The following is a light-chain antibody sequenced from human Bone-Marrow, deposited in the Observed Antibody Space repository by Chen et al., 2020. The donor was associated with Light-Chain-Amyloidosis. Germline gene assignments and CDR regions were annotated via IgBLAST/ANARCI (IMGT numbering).Light chain of an antibody. J-gene: IGLJ2*01. CDR3: QSYEDDNWV. Sequence: FILTQPHSVSESPGKTVAISCTRSSGSIADNYVQWYQQRTGSAPKILIYKFDQRPSGVPERFSGSIDSSSNSALLTISGLTADDESDYYCQSYEDDNWVFGGGTKLAV. CDR1: SGSIADNY. V-gene: IGLV6-57*03. CDR2: KFD.